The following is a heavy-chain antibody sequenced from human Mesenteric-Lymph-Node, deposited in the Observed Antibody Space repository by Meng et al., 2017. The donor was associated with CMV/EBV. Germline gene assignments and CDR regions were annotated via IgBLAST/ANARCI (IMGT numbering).Heavy chain of an antibody. Sequence: GESLKISCAASGFTFSSYSMNWVRQAPGKGLEWVSYISSSSSTIYYADSVKGRFTISRDNAKNSLYLQMNSLRAEDTAVYYCARLYGSGNLWGQGTLVTVSS. V-gene: IGHV3-48*04. CDR1: GFTFSSYS. CDR3: ARLYGSGNL. CDR2: ISSSSSTI. D-gene: IGHD3-10*01. J-gene: IGHJ4*02.